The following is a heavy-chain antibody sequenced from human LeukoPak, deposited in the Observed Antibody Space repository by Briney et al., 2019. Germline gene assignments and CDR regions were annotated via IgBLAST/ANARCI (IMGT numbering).Heavy chain of an antibody. D-gene: IGHD3-3*02. CDR1: GFTFRTYG. CDR3: ARDGIQSIDY. J-gene: IGHJ4*02. CDR2: IWGDGSNQ. Sequence: GWSLRLSCATSGFTFRTYGMHWVRQAPGKGLEWVAFIWGDGSNQYYADSVRGRFTISRDSSKNSLYLEMNSLRAEDTAVYCARDGIQSIDYWGQGTLVTVSS. V-gene: IGHV3-33*01.